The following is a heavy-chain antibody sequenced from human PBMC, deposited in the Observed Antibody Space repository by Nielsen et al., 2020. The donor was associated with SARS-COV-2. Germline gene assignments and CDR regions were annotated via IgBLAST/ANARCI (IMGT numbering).Heavy chain of an antibody. D-gene: IGHD4-23*01. J-gene: IGHJ4*02. CDR3: ARDSSGLRWYYFGY. V-gene: IGHV3-23*01. Sequence: GEFLKISCAASGFTFSSYAMSWVRQAPGKGLEWVSAISGSGGSTYYADSVKGRFTISRDSSKNTLYLQMNSLRAEDTAVYYCARDSSGLRWYYFGYWGQGTLVTVSS. CDR2: ISGSGGST. CDR1: GFTFSSYA.